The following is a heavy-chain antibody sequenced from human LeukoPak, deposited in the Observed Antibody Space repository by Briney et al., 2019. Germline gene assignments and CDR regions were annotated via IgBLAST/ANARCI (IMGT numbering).Heavy chain of an antibody. CDR3: ARDAVGGAPDYFDY. D-gene: IGHD3-16*01. Sequence: PSETLSLTCTVSGGSISSYYWSWIRQPAGKGLEWIGRIYTSGSTNYNPSLKSRVTMSVDTSKNQSSLKLSSVTAADMAAYYCARDAVGGAPDYFDYWGQGTLVTVSS. J-gene: IGHJ4*02. CDR2: IYTSGST. V-gene: IGHV4-4*07. CDR1: GGSISSYY.